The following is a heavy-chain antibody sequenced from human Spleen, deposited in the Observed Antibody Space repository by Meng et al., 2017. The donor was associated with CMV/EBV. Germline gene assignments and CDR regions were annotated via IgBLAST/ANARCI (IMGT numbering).Heavy chain of an antibody. D-gene: IGHD4-23*01. J-gene: IGHJ4*02. CDR1: GGSISRSSYY. Sequence: GSLRLSCTVSGGSISRSSYYWGWIRQPPGKGLEWIGSIYFSGSTSYNPSLKSRVTISVDTPKNQFSLNLRSVTAADTAVYYCARDAFSRYGGNSGYFDSWGQGTLVTVSS. CDR3: ARDAFSRYGGNSGYFDS. V-gene: IGHV4-39*07. CDR2: IYFSGST.